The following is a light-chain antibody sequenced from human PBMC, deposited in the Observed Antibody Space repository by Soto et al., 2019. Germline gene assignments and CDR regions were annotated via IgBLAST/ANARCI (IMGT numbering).Light chain of an antibody. V-gene: IGLV2-23*02. CDR1: SSDVGRYNL. CDR2: EVS. Sequence: QSALTQPASVSGSPGQSITISCTGTSSDVGRYNLVSWYQQHPGKAPKLMIYEVSKWRSGVSNRFTGSTSGNTASLTIPGFQSEDEAEYCCGSFAGSRTVGFGTGTKVTVL. CDR3: GSFAGSRTVG. J-gene: IGLJ1*01.